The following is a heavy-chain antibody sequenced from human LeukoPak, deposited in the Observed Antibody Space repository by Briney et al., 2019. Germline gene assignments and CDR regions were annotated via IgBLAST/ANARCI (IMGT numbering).Heavy chain of an antibody. CDR1: GFSFTTYW. Sequence: GESLKISCKDSGFSFTTYWIAWVRQMPGKGLEWMGIIYPGDSDTRYSPSFQGQVTISADKSISTAYLQWSSLKASDTAMYYCARLGAVGASVDAFDIWGQGTMVTVSS. CDR2: IYPGDSDT. CDR3: ARLGAVGASVDAFDI. D-gene: IGHD1-26*01. V-gene: IGHV5-51*01. J-gene: IGHJ3*02.